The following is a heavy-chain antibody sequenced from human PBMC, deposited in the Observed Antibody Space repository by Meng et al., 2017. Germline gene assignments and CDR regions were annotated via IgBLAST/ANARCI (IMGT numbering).Heavy chain of an antibody. CDR1: GFTFSRPA. D-gene: IGHD3-10*01. Sequence: QVQLVASGGRVVKPWRSLRLSCAASGFTFSRPAMHWVRQAPGKGLEWVAVISYDGSNKYYAESVKGRFTISRDNSKITLYLQMNSLRAEDTAVYYCASMGYWGQGPLVTVSS. J-gene: IGHJ4*02. V-gene: IGHV3-30*01. CDR2: ISYDGSNK. CDR3: ASMGY.